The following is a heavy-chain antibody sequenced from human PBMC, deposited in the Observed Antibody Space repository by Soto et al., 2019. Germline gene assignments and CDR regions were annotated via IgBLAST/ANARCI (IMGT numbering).Heavy chain of an antibody. CDR2: IYYTGST. CDR1: GGSTSSYY. V-gene: IGHV4-59*01. J-gene: IGHJ4*02. Sequence: QEQLQESGPGLVKPSETLSLTCTVSGGSTSSYYWSWIRQPPGKGLEWIGYIYYTGSTNYNPSLKSRVTISVDTSKHQFSLNLSSVTAADTAVYYCASTLSGLTYWGQGTLVTVSS. CDR3: ASTLSGLTY.